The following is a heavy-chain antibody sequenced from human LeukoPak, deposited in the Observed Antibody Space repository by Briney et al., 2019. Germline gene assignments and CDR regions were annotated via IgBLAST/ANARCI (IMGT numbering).Heavy chain of an antibody. D-gene: IGHD5-12*01. Sequence: SETLSLTCSVSGASLSSYYWSWIRQPPAKGLEWIGHIYDSVSTKYNLSLTSRVTISQHTSKNQYSLTLSPVTAADTAVYDCLAHTAGRGSCYWGEGILVAVSS. CDR2: IYDSVST. CDR3: LAHTAGRGSCY. V-gene: IGHV4-59*08. J-gene: IGHJ4*02. CDR1: GASLSSYY.